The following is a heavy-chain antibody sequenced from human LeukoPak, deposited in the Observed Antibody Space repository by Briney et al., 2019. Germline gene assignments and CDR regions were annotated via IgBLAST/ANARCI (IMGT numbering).Heavy chain of an antibody. J-gene: IGHJ4*02. D-gene: IGHD2-2*01. V-gene: IGHV4-59*01. Sequence: SETLSLTCTVSGGSISSYYWSWIRQPPGKGLEWIGYIYYTGSTNYNPSLTSRVTISVDTSKNQFSLKLTSVTAADTAVYYCARVVGQLCLDYWGQGTLVAVSS. CDR2: IYYTGST. CDR1: GGSISSYY. CDR3: ARVVGQLCLDY.